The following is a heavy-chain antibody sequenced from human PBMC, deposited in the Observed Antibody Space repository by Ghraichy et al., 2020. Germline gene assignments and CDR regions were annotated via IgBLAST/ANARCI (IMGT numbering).Heavy chain of an antibody. CDR1: GFTFSEYY. Sequence: GRSLRLSCAASGFTFSEYYMSWIRQAPGKGLEWVSYISSSGGTIYYADSVKGRLTISRDNAKKSLYLQMHSLRAEDTAVYYCASSPYYYDSSGYYFDYWGQGTLVTVSS. CDR2: ISSSGGTI. V-gene: IGHV3-11*01. CDR3: ASSPYYYDSSGYYFDY. J-gene: IGHJ4*02. D-gene: IGHD3-22*01.